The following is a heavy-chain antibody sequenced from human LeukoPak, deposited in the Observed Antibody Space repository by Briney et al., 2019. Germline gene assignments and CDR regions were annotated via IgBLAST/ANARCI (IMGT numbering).Heavy chain of an antibody. CDR3: ARDWVAVGGDYMDV. Sequence: GGSLRLSCVVSGFTFSSYALSWVRQAPGKGLECVTAVSGSGGSTYYADSVKGRFTISRDNSKNMLYLQMNSLRAEDTAVYYCARDWVAVGGDYMDVWGKGSTVTISS. D-gene: IGHD2-15*01. CDR1: GFTFSSYA. V-gene: IGHV3-23*01. J-gene: IGHJ6*03. CDR2: VSGSGGST.